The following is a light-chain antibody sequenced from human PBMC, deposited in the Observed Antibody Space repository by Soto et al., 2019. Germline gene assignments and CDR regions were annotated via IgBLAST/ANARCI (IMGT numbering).Light chain of an antibody. CDR2: DAS. CDR1: QSVNSY. CDR3: HQRNNWPFT. V-gene: IGKV3-11*01. J-gene: IGKJ3*01. Sequence: EIMLTQSPATLSLSPGERATLSCRASQSVNSYLAWYQQKPGQAPRLLIYDASNRATGIPARFSGSVSGTDFPLTISSLEPEDFAVYYCHQRNNWPFTFGPGTKVDI.